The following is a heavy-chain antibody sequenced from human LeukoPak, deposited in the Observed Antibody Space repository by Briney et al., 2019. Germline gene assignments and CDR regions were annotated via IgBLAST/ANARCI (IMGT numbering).Heavy chain of an antibody. D-gene: IGHD2-2*01. CDR1: GFTFSSYA. Sequence: GGSLRLSCAASGFTFSSYAMSWVRQAPGKGLEWVSAISGSGGSTYYADSVKGRFTISRDNSKNTLYLQMNSLRAEDTAVYYYAKAGCSSTSCYFSSWGQGTLVTVSS. CDR2: ISGSGGST. J-gene: IGHJ4*02. CDR3: AKAGCSSTSCYFSS. V-gene: IGHV3-23*01.